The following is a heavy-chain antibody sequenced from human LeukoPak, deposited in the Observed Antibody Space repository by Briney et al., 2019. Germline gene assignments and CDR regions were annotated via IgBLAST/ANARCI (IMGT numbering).Heavy chain of an antibody. J-gene: IGHJ5*01. V-gene: IGHV1-3*01. CDR3: ARDHLPAAKTSWFDS. CDR2: INAGNGNT. CDR1: GYTFTSYA. D-gene: IGHD2-2*01. Sequence: ASVKVSCKASGYTFTSYAMHWVRQAPGQRLEWMGWINAGNGNTKYSQKFQGRVTITRDTSASTAYMELSSLRSEDTAVYYCARDHLPAAKTSWFDSWGQGTLVTVSS.